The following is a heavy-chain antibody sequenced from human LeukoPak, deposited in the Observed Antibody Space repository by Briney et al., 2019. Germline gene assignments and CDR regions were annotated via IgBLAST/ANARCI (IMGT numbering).Heavy chain of an antibody. CDR2: IYTSGTI. V-gene: IGHV4-4*07. J-gene: IGHJ5*02. CDR3: ARDSGTTGEVKFDP. D-gene: IGHD3-10*01. CDR1: GGSISSYY. Sequence: SETLSLTCTVSGGSISSYYWSWIRQPAGTALEWIGRIYTSGTITYNPSLKSRVTMSVDTSKNQFPLRLSSVTAADTAVYYCARDSGTTGEVKFDPWGQGTLVTVS.